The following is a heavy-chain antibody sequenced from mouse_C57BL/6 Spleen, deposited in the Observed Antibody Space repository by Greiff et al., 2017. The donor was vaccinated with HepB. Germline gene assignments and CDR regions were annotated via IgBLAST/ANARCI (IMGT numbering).Heavy chain of an antibody. D-gene: IGHD2-4*01. Sequence: EVKLMESGGGLVQPGGSLKLSCAASGFTFSDYYMYWVRQTPEKRLEWVAYISNGGGSTYYPDTVKGRFTITSDNAKNTLYLQMSRLKSEDTAMYYWARRGIYYDYDGAMDYWGQGTSVTVSS. J-gene: IGHJ4*01. V-gene: IGHV5-12*01. CDR2: ISNGGGST. CDR3: ARRGIYYDYDGAMDY. CDR1: GFTFSDYY.